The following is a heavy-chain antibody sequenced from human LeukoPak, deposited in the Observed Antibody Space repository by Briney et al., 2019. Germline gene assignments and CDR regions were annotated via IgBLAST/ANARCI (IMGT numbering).Heavy chain of an antibody. D-gene: IGHD3-10*01. Sequence: PPETLSLTCTVSGGSISSYYWSWIRQPPGKGLEWIGYIYYSGSTNYNPSLKSRVTISVDTSKNQFSLKLSSVTAADTAVYYCARGTYYYGSGSLLPYFDYWGQGTLVTVSS. J-gene: IGHJ4*02. V-gene: IGHV4-59*01. CDR3: ARGTYYYGSGSLLPYFDY. CDR1: GGSISSYY. CDR2: IYYSGST.